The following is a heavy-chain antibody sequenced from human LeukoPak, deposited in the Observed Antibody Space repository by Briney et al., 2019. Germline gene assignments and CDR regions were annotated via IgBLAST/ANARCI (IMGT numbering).Heavy chain of an antibody. CDR1: GGSISSGGYY. V-gene: IGHV4-61*08. CDR3: ARRLIGYGGNANWFDP. J-gene: IGHJ5*02. CDR2: IYYTGST. Sequence: SETLSLTCTVSGGSISSGGYYWSWIRQHPGKGLEWIGYIYYTGSTNYNPSLKSRVTISVDTSKNQFSLKLSSVTAADTAVYYCARRLIGYGGNANWFDPWGQGTLVTVSS. D-gene: IGHD4-23*01.